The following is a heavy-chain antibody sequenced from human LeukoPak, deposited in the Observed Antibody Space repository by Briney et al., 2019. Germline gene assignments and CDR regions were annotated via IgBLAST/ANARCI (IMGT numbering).Heavy chain of an antibody. Sequence: GASVTVSFTSSGYTLTVYYMHWVRQAPGQGLGWMGWINPDSGGTNYAQKFQGRVTMTRDTSISTAYMELSRLRSDDTAVYYCARSIAGAVGQPAPWGQGTLVTVSS. V-gene: IGHV1-2*02. D-gene: IGHD3-10*01. J-gene: IGHJ5*02. CDR1: GYTLTVYY. CDR3: ARSIAGAVGQPAP. CDR2: INPDSGGT.